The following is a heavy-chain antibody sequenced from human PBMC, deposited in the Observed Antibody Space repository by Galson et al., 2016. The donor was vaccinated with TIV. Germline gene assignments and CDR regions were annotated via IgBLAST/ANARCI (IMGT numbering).Heavy chain of an antibody. CDR3: AREGSTVTMHHYFGLDV. CDR2: IYYTGTT. CDR1: GYSISSGYY. V-gene: IGHV4-38-2*02. J-gene: IGHJ6*02. D-gene: IGHD4-17*01. Sequence: SETLSLTCTVSGYSISSGYYWGWIRQFPGKGLEWMGSIYYTGTTYTNPSLKSRLTVSVDTSNNQASLRLSSVTAADTAVYYCAREGSTVTMHHYFGLDVWGQGATVIVSS.